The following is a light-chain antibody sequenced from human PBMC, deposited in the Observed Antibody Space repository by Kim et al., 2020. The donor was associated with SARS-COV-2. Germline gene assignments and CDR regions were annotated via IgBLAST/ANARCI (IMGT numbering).Light chain of an antibody. V-gene: IGKV1-33*01. CDR1: QDITNF. CDR3: QQYDSVPWT. J-gene: IGKJ1*01. Sequence: DIQMTQSPSSLSASVGDRVTITCQATQDITNFLSWYQQKPGKAPRLLIYDASNLQTGVPSRFSGGGSGTHFSFTISSLQPEDIATYYCQQYDSVPWTFGQGTKVDIK. CDR2: DAS.